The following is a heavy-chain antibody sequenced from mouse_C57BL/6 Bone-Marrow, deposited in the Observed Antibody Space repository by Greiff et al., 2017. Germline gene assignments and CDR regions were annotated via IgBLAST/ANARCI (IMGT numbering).Heavy chain of an antibody. D-gene: IGHD1-1*01. CDR1: GFTFSDYG. CDR2: IGSGSSTI. CDR3: AYKVEATDYAMDY. Sequence: DVKLVESGGGLVKPGGSLKLSCAASGFTFSDYGMHWVRQAPGQGLEWVAYIGSGSSTIYYADTVKGRFTISRDNATTTLFLQMTSLGSEDTAMYDCAYKVEATDYAMDYWGQGASVTGSS. J-gene: IGHJ4*01. V-gene: IGHV5-17*01.